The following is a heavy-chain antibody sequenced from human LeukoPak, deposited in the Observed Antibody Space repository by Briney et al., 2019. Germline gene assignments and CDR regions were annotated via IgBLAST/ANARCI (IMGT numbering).Heavy chain of an antibody. CDR2: IIPIFGTA. Sequence: SMKVSCKASGGTFSSYAISWVRQAPGQGLEWMGGIIPIFGTANYAQKFQGRVTITADESTSTAYMELGSLRSEDTAVYYCARGLIGGKYQLLGAAGRGAFDIWGQGTMVTVSS. CDR1: GGTFSSYA. V-gene: IGHV1-69*01. D-gene: IGHD2-2*01. J-gene: IGHJ3*02. CDR3: ARGLIGGKYQLLGAAGRGAFDI.